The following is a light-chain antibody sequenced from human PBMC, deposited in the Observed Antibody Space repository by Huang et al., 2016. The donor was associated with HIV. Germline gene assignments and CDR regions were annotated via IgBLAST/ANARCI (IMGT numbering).Light chain of an antibody. CDR2: SAS. Sequence: DIQMTQSPSSLSASVGARVTITCRASENIRRYLKWYQQKPGKPPKLLIHSASTLPSGVPSRFSGSGSGTDFTLTITSLQPEDFATYYCQGSLSIPHTFGQGTNLEIK. CDR3: QGSLSIPHT. CDR1: ENIRRY. J-gene: IGKJ2*01. V-gene: IGKV1-39*01.